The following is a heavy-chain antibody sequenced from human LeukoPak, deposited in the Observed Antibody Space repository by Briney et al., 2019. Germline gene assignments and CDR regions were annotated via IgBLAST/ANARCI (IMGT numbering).Heavy chain of an antibody. CDR1: GYTFTGYY. D-gene: IGHD3-22*01. J-gene: IGHJ4*02. Sequence: ASVKVSCKASGYTFTGYYMHWVRQAPGQGLEWMGWINPNSGGANYAHKFQGRVTMTRDTSISTAYMELSRLRSDDAAVYYCARVYHDSSGYYYWGQGTLVTVSS. CDR2: INPNSGGA. V-gene: IGHV1-2*02. CDR3: ARVYHDSSGYYY.